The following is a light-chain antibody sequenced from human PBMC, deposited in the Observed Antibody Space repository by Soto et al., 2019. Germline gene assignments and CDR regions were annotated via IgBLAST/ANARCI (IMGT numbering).Light chain of an antibody. CDR1: TSNIGNNP. CDR2: DND. Sequence: QSVLNQSPSVSVTPGQRVTMSCSGSTSNIGNNPVNWYQQSPGTAPKLLMYDNDQRPSGVADRFSGSKSGTSASLAISGLPPEDETEYYCATWDDTVSGYVFGTGTKVTV. V-gene: IGLV1-44*01. CDR3: ATWDDTVSGYV. J-gene: IGLJ1*01.